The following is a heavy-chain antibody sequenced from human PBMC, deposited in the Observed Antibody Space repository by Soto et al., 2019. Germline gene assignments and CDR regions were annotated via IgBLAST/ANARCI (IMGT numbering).Heavy chain of an antibody. CDR1: GGSISSGGYS. CDR3: ARGLISGSHYSGGWYYFDS. J-gene: IGHJ4*02. D-gene: IGHD1-26*01. CDR2: INHSGSA. V-gene: IGHV4-30-2*01. Sequence: PSETLSLTCAVSGGSISSGGYSWSWIRQPPGKGLEWIGQINHSGSANYNPSLKSRVTISVHTSNSQFSLELSSVTAADTAVYYCARGLISGSHYSGGWYYFDSWGQGTQVTVSS.